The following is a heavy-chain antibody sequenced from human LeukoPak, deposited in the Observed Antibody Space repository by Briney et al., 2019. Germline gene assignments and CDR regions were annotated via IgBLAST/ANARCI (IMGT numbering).Heavy chain of an antibody. CDR3: VKDRYCSSTSCYSILDY. J-gene: IGHJ4*02. Sequence: GGSLRLSCSASGFTFSSYAMHWVRQAPGKGLEYVSVISGDGGSTHYADSVKGRFTISRDNSKNTLYLQMSSLRAEDTAVYYCVKDRYCSSTSCYSILDYWGQGTLVTVSS. CDR2: ISGDGGST. D-gene: IGHD2-2*01. CDR1: GFTFSSYA. V-gene: IGHV3-64D*06.